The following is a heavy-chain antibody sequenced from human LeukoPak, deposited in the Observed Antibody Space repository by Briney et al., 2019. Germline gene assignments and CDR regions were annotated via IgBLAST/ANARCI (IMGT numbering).Heavy chain of an antibody. V-gene: IGHV4-39*01. CDR1: GDSISSSDFY. Sequence: SETLSLTCTVSGDSISSSDFYWGWIRRPPGTGLEWIALINYSGRTFYNPSLESRVTISVDMSKNQFSLRLNSVTAADTVVYYCARRRKDLNWFDPWGQGTLVTVSS. J-gene: IGHJ5*02. CDR3: ARRRKDLNWFDP. CDR2: INYSGRT.